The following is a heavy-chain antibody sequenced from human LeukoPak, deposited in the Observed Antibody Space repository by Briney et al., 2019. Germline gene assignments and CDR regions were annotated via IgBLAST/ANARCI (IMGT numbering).Heavy chain of an antibody. V-gene: IGHV4-4*07. J-gene: IGHJ1*01. CDR2: LYISGST. CDR3: ARTQGTLYFQH. CDR1: GASISSYY. Sequence: SETLSLTCTVSGASISSYYYNWIRQTAGRGLEWIGRLYISGSTDYNPSLKSRVTISVDTSKNQFSLKLSSVTAADTAVYYCARTQGTLYFQHWGQGTLVTVSS. D-gene: IGHD1-1*01.